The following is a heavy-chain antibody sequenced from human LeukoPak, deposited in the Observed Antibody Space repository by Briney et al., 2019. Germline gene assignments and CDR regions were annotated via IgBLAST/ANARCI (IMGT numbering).Heavy chain of an antibody. Sequence: GGSLRLSCATSGFTFSGYSMNWVRQAPGKGLEWISYISSSSINIHYGDSVKGRFTISRDNAENSLYLQMNSLRAEDTAVYYCARYYDGAGQDDCFDYWGQGPWSPSPQ. J-gene: IGHJ4*02. D-gene: IGHD3-22*01. V-gene: IGHV3-48*01. CDR3: ARYYDGAGQDDCFDY. CDR2: ISSSSINI. CDR1: GFTFSGYS.